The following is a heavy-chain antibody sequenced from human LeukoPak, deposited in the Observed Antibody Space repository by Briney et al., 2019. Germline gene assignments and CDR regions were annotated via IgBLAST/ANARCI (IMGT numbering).Heavy chain of an antibody. CDR1: GGPFTGYY. Sequence: SDTLSLTCAVYGGPFTGYYWSWIRQSPDKGLEWIGEINHRGSTNYYSSLKSRLTISADTSKNQFSLHLSSVTAADTAVYYCAKVYSSSPQDAFDVWGQGTMVTVSS. J-gene: IGHJ3*01. D-gene: IGHD3-22*01. CDR2: INHRGST. CDR3: AKVYSSSPQDAFDV. V-gene: IGHV4-34*01.